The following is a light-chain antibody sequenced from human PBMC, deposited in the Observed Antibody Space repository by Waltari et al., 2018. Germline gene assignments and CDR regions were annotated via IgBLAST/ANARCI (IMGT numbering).Light chain of an antibody. CDR2: EAS. CDR1: QSVRSN. CDR3: QQYHIWWT. J-gene: IGKJ1*01. V-gene: IGKV3-15*01. Sequence: EIVMTQSPATLSVSAGERTTLSCRASQSVRSNLAWYQQKPGQPPRLLIYEASTRATGIPSRFSGSGWRTEFTRTINSLQSEDLAIYYCQQYHIWWTFGQGTKVEIK.